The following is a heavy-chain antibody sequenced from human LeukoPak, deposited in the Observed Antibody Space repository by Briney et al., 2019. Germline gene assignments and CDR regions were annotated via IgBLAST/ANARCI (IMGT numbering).Heavy chain of an antibody. D-gene: IGHD1-26*01. J-gene: IGHJ4*02. CDR3: ARVFSGSYLRDY. Sequence: SVKVSCKASGGTFSSYAISWARQAPGQGLEWMGGIIPIFGTANYAQKFQGRVTITADESTSTAYMELSSLRSEDTAVYYCARVFSGSYLRDYWGQGTLVTVSS. CDR2: IIPIFGTA. CDR1: GGTFSSYA. V-gene: IGHV1-69*13.